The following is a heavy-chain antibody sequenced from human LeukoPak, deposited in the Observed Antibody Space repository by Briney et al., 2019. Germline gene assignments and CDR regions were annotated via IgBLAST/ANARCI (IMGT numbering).Heavy chain of an antibody. CDR3: AREGYVWGSYRYGYDY. Sequence: GGSLRLSCAASGFTFSSYAMHWVRQAPGKGLEWVAVISYDGSNKYYADSVKGRFTISRDNSKNTLYLQMNSLRAEDTAVYYCAREGYVWGSYRYGYDYWGQGTLVTVSS. D-gene: IGHD3-16*02. CDR1: GFTFSSYA. CDR2: ISYDGSNK. J-gene: IGHJ4*02. V-gene: IGHV3-30*14.